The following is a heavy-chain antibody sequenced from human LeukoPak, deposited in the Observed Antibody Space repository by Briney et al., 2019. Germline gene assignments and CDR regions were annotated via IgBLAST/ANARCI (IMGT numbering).Heavy chain of an antibody. Sequence: GGSLRLSCAASGFTFSSYAMHWVRQAPGKGLEYVSAISSNGGSTYYANSVKGRFSISRDNSKNTLYLQMGSLRAEDMAVYYCARGLIGGYYDYWGQGTLVTVSS. CDR2: ISSNGGST. CDR1: GFTFSSYA. J-gene: IGHJ4*02. CDR3: ARGLIGGYYDY. D-gene: IGHD3-22*01. V-gene: IGHV3-64*01.